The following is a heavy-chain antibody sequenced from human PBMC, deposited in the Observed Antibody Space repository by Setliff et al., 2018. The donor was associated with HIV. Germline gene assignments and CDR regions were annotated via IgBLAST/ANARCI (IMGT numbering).Heavy chain of an antibody. Sequence: PSETLSLTCAVYGGSFSGYYWSWIRQPPGKGLEWIGHIYTNGYTNYNPSLKSRVTISVDTSRDQFSLQLTSVTAADTAVYYCARAPPGIQNDAFDVWGQGTMVTVSS. CDR1: GGSFSGYY. V-gene: IGHV4-34*01. CDR3: ARAPPGIQNDAFDV. CDR2: IYTNGYT. J-gene: IGHJ3*01.